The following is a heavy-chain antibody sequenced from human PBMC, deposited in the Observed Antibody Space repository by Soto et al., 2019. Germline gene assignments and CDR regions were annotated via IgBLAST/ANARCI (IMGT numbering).Heavy chain of an antibody. Sequence: GGSLRLSCAASGFTFSSYAMHWVRQAPGKGLEWVAVISYDGSNKYYADSVKGRFTISRDNSKNTLYLQMNSLRAEDTAVYYCARVAHPTSYYFDYWGQGTLVTVSS. CDR1: GFTFSSYA. D-gene: IGHD1-26*01. CDR3: ARVAHPTSYYFDY. J-gene: IGHJ4*02. V-gene: IGHV3-30-3*01. CDR2: ISYDGSNK.